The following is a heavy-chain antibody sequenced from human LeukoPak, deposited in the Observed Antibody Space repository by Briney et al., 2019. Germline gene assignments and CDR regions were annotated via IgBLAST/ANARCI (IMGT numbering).Heavy chain of an antibody. Sequence: ASVKVSCKASGYTFTSYAMHWVRQAPGKGLEWVANINEDGSAKYYVDSVKGRFTISRDNAKRSLDLQVNSLRAEDTAVYYCTRSRRDGNDYWGQGTLVTVSS. CDR1: GYTFTSYA. CDR3: TRSRRDGNDY. J-gene: IGHJ4*02. D-gene: IGHD5-24*01. V-gene: IGHV3-7*01. CDR2: INEDGSAK.